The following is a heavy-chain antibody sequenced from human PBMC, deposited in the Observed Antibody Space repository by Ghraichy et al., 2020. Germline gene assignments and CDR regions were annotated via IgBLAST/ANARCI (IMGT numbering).Heavy chain of an antibody. Sequence: GSLRLSCAASGFTFSSYAMSWVRQAPGKGLEWVSAISGSGGSTYYADSVKGRFTISRDNSKNTLYLQMNSLRAEDTAVYYCAKVKPTYYYGSGSFPRRRKNNWFDPWGQGTLVTVSS. CDR2: ISGSGGST. J-gene: IGHJ5*02. D-gene: IGHD3-10*01. CDR1: GFTFSSYA. CDR3: AKVKPTYYYGSGSFPRRRKNNWFDP. V-gene: IGHV3-23*01.